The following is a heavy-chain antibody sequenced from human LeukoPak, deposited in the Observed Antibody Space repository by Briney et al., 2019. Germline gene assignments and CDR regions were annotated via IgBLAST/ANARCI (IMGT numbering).Heavy chain of an antibody. CDR2: ISDVGTTI. CDR1: GFAFSSHE. V-gene: IGHV3-48*03. Sequence: PGGSLRLSCAASGFAFSSHEMNWVRRAPGKGLEWVSYISDVGTTIYNADSVKGRFTISRDNAKNSLYLQMNSLRAEDTAVYYCAREYMITWGQGTMVTVSS. J-gene: IGHJ3*01. CDR3: AREYMIT. D-gene: IGHD3-16*01.